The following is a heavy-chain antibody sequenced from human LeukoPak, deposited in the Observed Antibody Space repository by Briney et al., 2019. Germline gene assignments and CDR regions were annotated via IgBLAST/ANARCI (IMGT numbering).Heavy chain of an antibody. CDR1: GVSVSSGSYY. CDR2: IYYSGST. J-gene: IGHJ5*02. Sequence: SETLSLTCTVSGVSVSSGSYYWSWIRQPPGKGLEWIGYIYYSGSTNYNPSLKSRVTISVDTSKNQFSLKLSSVTAADTAVYYCARGLPYYDILTGYYNNWFDPWGQGTLVTVSS. D-gene: IGHD3-9*01. V-gene: IGHV4-61*01. CDR3: ARGLPYYDILTGYYNNWFDP.